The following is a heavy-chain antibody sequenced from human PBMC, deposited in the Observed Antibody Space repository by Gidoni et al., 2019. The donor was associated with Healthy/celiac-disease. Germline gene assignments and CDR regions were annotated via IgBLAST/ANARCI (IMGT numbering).Heavy chain of an antibody. Sequence: RGSTYYNPSLKSRVTISVDTSKNQFSLKLSSVTAADTAVYYCARGYSSGPEYFQHWGQGTLVTVSS. CDR2: RGST. J-gene: IGHJ1*01. V-gene: IGHV4-39*01. CDR3: ARGYSSGPEYFQH. D-gene: IGHD6-19*01.